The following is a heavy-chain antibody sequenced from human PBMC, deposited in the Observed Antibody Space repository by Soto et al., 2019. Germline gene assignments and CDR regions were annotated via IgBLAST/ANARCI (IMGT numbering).Heavy chain of an antibody. CDR1: GGSISSTNHY. V-gene: IGHV4-39*01. CDR2: IYYSGMT. D-gene: IGHD3-22*01. J-gene: IGHJ4*02. CDR3: ARHGYYYDSTGYYYFV. Sequence: SETLSLTCTVSGGSISSTNHYWGWIRQPPGKGLGWIGDIYYSGMTRYNPSLKSRVTISVDTSKNQFSLKLSSVTAADTAVYYCARHGYYYDSTGYYYFVWGQGTLVTVSS.